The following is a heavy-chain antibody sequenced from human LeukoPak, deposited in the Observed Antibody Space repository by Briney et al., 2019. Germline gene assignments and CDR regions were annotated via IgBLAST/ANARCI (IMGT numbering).Heavy chain of an antibody. CDR1: GTSITSYY. V-gene: IGHV4-59*08. Sequence: SETLSLTCTVSGTSITSYYWNWVRQAPGQGPEWIGYGHYSGNTKYNPPLKSRVTISVDTSKNQFSLRLSSVTAADTAVYFCAKWASDNRAFDLWGQGTLVTVSS. D-gene: IGHD2-8*01. J-gene: IGHJ4*02. CDR2: GHYSGNT. CDR3: AKWASDNRAFDL.